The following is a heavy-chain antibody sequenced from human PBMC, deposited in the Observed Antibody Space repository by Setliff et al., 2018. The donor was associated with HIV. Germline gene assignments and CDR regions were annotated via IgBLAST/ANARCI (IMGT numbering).Heavy chain of an antibody. CDR1: GGTFSNYA. J-gene: IGHJ5*01. V-gene: IGHV1-69*04. CDR3: ARGGGPYYDASGYFWFDS. Sequence: SVKVSCKASGGTFSNYAINWVRQAPGQGLEWMGRIIPMTGTTHYAQNFQGRVTIAADKSSGTAYMELRSLRSEDTAVFYCARGGGPYYDASGYFWFDSWGQGTLVTVSS. CDR2: IIPMTGTT. D-gene: IGHD3-3*01.